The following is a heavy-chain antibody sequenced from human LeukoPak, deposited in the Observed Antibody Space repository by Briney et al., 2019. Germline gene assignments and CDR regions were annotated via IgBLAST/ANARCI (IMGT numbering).Heavy chain of an antibody. V-gene: IGHV3-30-3*01. Sequence: GGSLRLSCAASGFTFSSYAMHWVRQAPGKGLEWVAVISYDGSNKYYADSVKGRFTISRDNSKNTLYLQMNSLRAEDTAVYYCAREQDTAIDFDYWGQGTLVTVSS. CDR2: ISYDGSNK. CDR1: GFTFSSYA. D-gene: IGHD5-18*01. J-gene: IGHJ4*02. CDR3: AREQDTAIDFDY.